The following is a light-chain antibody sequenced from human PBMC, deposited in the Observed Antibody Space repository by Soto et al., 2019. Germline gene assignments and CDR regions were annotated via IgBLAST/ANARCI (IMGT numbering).Light chain of an antibody. V-gene: IGKV3-15*01. CDR3: QHFYNWPVT. J-gene: IGKJ4*01. Sequence: VVLTQSPATLSVSPGETVTLSCRASHNIRNNLAWYQHKPGQAPRLLISYASSGATGVPGRFSGSGSGTEFPLTISSLQSEDSAVYYCQHFYNWPVTFGGGTKV. CDR1: HNIRNN. CDR2: YAS.